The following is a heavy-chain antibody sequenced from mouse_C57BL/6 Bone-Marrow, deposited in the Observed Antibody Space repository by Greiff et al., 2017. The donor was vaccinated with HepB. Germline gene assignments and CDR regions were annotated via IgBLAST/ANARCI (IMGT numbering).Heavy chain of an antibody. D-gene: IGHD1-3*01. CDR2: IDPENGDT. V-gene: IGHV14-4*01. CDR1: GFNIKDDY. CDR3: TTLFFSSPYYFDY. J-gene: IGHJ2*01. Sequence: EVQLQQSGAELVRPWASVKLSCTASGFNIKDDYMHWVNQRPEQGLEWIGWIDPENGDTEYASKFQGKATITADTSCNTAYLQLSSLTSEDTAVYYCTTLFFSSPYYFDYWGQGTTLTVSS.